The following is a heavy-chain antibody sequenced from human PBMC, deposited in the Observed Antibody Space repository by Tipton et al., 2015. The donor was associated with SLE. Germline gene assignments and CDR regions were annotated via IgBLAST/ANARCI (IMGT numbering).Heavy chain of an antibody. CDR1: GFTFSDYY. CDR2: ISSSSSYT. V-gene: IGHV3-11*05. Sequence: SLRLSCAASGFTFSDYYMSWIRQAPGKGLEWVSYISSSSSYTNYADSVKGRFTISRDNAKNSLYLQMNSLRAEDTAVYYCARAHEIMVVFDYWGQGTLVTVSS. CDR3: ARAHEIMVVFDY. J-gene: IGHJ4*02. D-gene: IGHD2-15*01.